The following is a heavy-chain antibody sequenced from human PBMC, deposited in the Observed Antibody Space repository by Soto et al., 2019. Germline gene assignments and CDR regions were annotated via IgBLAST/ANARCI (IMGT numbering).Heavy chain of an antibody. CDR1: GFTFSSYA. CDR3: ARAGHMVRGVIDYYGMDV. J-gene: IGHJ6*02. CDR2: ISYDGSNK. Sequence: QVQLVESGGGVVQPGRSLRLSCAASGFTFSSYAMHWVRQAPGKGLEWVAVISYDGSNKYYADSVKGRFTISRDNSKNTMYLQENSLRAEDTAVYYCARAGHMVRGVIDYYGMDVWGQGTTVTVSS. D-gene: IGHD3-10*01. V-gene: IGHV3-30-3*01.